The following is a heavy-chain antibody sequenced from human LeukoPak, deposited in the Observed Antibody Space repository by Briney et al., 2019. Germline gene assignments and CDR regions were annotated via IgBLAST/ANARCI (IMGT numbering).Heavy chain of an antibody. D-gene: IGHD2-15*01. CDR3: ARGLVYCSGGSCYYYGMDV. V-gene: IGHV4-34*01. CDR1: GGSFSGYY. CDR2: IYYSGST. Sequence: SETLSLTCAVYGGSFSGYYWGWIRQPPGKGLEWVGSIYYSGSTYYNPSLKSRVTISVDTSKDQFSLKLSSVTAADTAVYYCARGLVYCSGGSCYYYGMDVWGQGTTVTVSS. J-gene: IGHJ6*02.